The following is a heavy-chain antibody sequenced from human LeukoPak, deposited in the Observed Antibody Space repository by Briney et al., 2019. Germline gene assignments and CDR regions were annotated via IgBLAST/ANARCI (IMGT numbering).Heavy chain of an antibody. Sequence: PGGSLRLSCAASGFTFSSYSMNWVRRAPGKGLEWVSSISSSSSYIYYADSVKGRFTISRDNAKNSLYLQMNSLRAEDTAVYYCARDVTTYYYDSSGYYHNSDAFDIWGQGTMVTVSS. J-gene: IGHJ3*02. CDR1: GFTFSSYS. V-gene: IGHV3-21*01. D-gene: IGHD3-22*01. CDR3: ARDVTTYYYDSSGYYHNSDAFDI. CDR2: ISSSSSYI.